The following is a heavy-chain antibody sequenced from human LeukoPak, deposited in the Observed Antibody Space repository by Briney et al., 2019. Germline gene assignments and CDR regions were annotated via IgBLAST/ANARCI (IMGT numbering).Heavy chain of an antibody. CDR2: IYYSGST. CDR3: ASQYYYDSSGYPFDY. CDR1: GGSISSGDYY. J-gene: IGHJ4*02. V-gene: IGHV4-30-4*01. Sequence: SQTLSLTCTVSGGSISSGDYYWSWIRQPPGKGLEWIGYIYYSGSTYYNPSLKSRVTISVDTSKNQFSLKLSSVTAADTAVYYCASQYYYDSSGYPFDYWGQGTLVTVSS. D-gene: IGHD3-22*01.